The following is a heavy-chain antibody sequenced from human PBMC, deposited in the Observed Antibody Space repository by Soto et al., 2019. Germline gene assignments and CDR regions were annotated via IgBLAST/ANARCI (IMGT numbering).Heavy chain of an antibody. CDR3: AKLLWGYRYGPFDY. CDR2: IRGSGGST. V-gene: IGHV3-23*01. Sequence: EVQLLESGGGLVQPGGSLRLSCAASGFTLSNYAMNWVRQAPGKGLEWVSGIRGSGGSTYYADSVKGRFTISRDNSKNTLYLQMNSLRAEDTAVYYCAKLLWGYRYGPFDYWGQGTLVTVSS. J-gene: IGHJ4*02. CDR1: GFTLSNYA. D-gene: IGHD5-18*01.